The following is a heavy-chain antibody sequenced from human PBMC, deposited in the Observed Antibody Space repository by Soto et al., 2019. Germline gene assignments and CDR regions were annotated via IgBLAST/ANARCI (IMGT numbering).Heavy chain of an antibody. CDR2: INPNSGGT. J-gene: IGHJ6*02. V-gene: IGHV1-2*02. CDR1: GYTFTGYY. Sequence: ASVKVSCKASGYTFTGYYMHWVRQAPGQGLEWMGWINPNSGGTNYAQKFQGRVTMTRDTSISTAYMELSRLRSDDTAVYYCARHKIAGDFWSGYYPEVRPYGRDVWGQGTTGTVSS. CDR3: ARHKIAGDFWSGYYPEVRPYGRDV. D-gene: IGHD3-3*01.